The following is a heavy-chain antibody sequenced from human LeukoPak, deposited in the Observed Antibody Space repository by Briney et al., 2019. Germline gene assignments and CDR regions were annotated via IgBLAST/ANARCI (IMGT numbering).Heavy chain of an antibody. Sequence: GGSLRLSCAASGFTVSSNDLTWVRQAPGKGLEWVSYIYGDSSRQYEDSVKGRFTIIRDMSKNTLYLQMNSLRAEDTAVYFCARGRPPGDWGQGTLVTVSS. CDR2: IYGDSSR. J-gene: IGHJ4*02. D-gene: IGHD1-26*01. CDR1: GFTVSSND. CDR3: ARGRPPGD. V-gene: IGHV3-53*01.